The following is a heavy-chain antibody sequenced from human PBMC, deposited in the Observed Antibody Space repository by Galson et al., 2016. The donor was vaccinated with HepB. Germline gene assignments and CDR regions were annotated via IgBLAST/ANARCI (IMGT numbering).Heavy chain of an antibody. D-gene: IGHD3-3*01. CDR1: GGSMSSYY. Sequence: ETLSLTCPVSGGSMSSYYWSWIRQPPGKGLEWIGYFYHSGSTKYNPPLKSRVTMSEDSSKNQFSLKLKSVTAADTAVYYCARSLPHYFSYFYYMDVWGKGTTVTVSS. J-gene: IGHJ6*03. V-gene: IGHV4-59*01. CDR2: FYHSGST. CDR3: ARSLPHYFSYFYYMDV.